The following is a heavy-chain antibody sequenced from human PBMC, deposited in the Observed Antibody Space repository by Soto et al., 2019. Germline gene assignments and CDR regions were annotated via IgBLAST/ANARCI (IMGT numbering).Heavy chain of an antibody. CDR2: IYYSGTT. CDR3: ARSQRGRTAFTFDY. V-gene: IGHV4-61*01. Sequence: QVQLQESGPGLVKPSETLSLTCAVSGDSVSNDNYYWSWIRQPPGKGLEWIGYIYYSGTTNYNSYLKRRLRLSVDMSKTPFSLKLASVPAAATAVYFCARSQRGRTAFTFDYWGQGALVTVSS. J-gene: IGHJ4*02. D-gene: IGHD3-16*01. CDR1: GDSVSNDNYY.